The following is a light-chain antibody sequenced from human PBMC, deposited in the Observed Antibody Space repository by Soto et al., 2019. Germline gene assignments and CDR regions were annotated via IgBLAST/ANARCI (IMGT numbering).Light chain of an antibody. J-gene: IGKJ1*01. CDR1: QGISTY. V-gene: IGKV1-9*01. CDR3: QHYGGMWT. Sequence: DIQLTQSPSLLSASVGDRVTITCRASQGISTYLAWYQQTSGKAPKLLISAASTLQRGVPSRFSGSGSGTQFTLTISSLQPEDFATYYCQHYGGMWTFGQGTKVEMK. CDR2: AAS.